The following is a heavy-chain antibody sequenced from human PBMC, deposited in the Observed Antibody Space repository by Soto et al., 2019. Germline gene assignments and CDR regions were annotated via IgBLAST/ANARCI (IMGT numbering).Heavy chain of an antibody. CDR1: GGSISSYY. J-gene: IGHJ3*02. CDR2: IYYSGTT. D-gene: IGHD3-10*01. V-gene: IGHV4-59*08. CDR3: ARRYGSFFDI. Sequence: PSETLSLTCTVSGGSISSYYWSWIRQPPGKGLEWIGYIYYSGTTNYNPSLKSRVTISEDTSKNQYSLKLSSVTAADTAVYYCARRYGSFFDIWGQGTMVTVSS.